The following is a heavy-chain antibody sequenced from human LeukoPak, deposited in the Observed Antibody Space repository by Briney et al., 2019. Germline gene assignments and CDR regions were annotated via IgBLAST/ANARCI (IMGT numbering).Heavy chain of an antibody. V-gene: IGHV4-59*01. CDR3: ARDQGDYYDSSGPHFDY. J-gene: IGHJ4*02. D-gene: IGHD3-22*01. CDR1: GGSISSYY. CDR2: IYYSGST. Sequence: PSETLSLTCTVSGGSISSYYWSWIRQPPGKGLEWIGYIYYSGSTNYNPSLKSRVTISVDTSKNQFSLKLNSVTAADTAVYYCARDQGDYYDSSGPHFDYWGQGTLVTVSS.